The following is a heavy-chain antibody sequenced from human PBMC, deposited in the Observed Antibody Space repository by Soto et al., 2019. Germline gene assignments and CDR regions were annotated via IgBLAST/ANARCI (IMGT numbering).Heavy chain of an antibody. V-gene: IGHV1-69*12. CDR3: ARVVRYYDSSTFYFDY. D-gene: IGHD3-22*01. CDR1: GGTLSSYA. Sequence: QVQLVQSGAEVKKPGSSVKVSCKASGGTLSSYAISWVRQAPGQGLEWMGGIIPIFGTANYAQKFQGRVTITADESTSTAYMELSSLRSEDTAVYFCARVVRYYDSSTFYFDYWGQGTLVTVSS. J-gene: IGHJ4*02. CDR2: IIPIFGTA.